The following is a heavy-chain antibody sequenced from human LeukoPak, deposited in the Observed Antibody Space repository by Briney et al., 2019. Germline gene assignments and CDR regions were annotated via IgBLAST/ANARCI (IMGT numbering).Heavy chain of an antibody. Sequence: ASVKVSCKASGGTFSSYAISWVRQAPGQGLEWMGGIIPIFGTANYAQKFQGRVTITADESTSTAYMELSSLRSEDTAVYYCARATSGWEAPWPYYGMDVWGQGTTVTVSS. J-gene: IGHJ6*02. CDR3: ARATSGWEAPWPYYGMDV. V-gene: IGHV1-69*13. D-gene: IGHD1-26*01. CDR2: IIPIFGTA. CDR1: GGTFSSYA.